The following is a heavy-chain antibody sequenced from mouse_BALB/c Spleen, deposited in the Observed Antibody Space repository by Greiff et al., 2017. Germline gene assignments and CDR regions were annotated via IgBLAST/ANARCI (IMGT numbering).Heavy chain of an antibody. V-gene: IGHV5-17*02. Sequence: DVKLVESGGGLVQPGGSRKLSCAASGFTFSSFGMHWVRQAPEKGLEWVAYISSGSSTIYYADTVKGRFTISRDNPKNTLFLQMTSLRSEDTAMYYCARRGYYGSSYDFDVWGAGTTVTVSS. CDR2: ISSGSSTI. CDR1: GFTFSSFG. D-gene: IGHD1-1*01. J-gene: IGHJ1*01. CDR3: ARRGYYGSSYDFDV.